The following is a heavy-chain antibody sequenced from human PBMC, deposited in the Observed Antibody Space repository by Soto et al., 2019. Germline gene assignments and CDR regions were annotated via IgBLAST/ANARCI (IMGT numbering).Heavy chain of an antibody. D-gene: IGHD5-18*01. CDR1: GSTFITNG. Sequence: GGSLSFPGAAFGSTFITNGIPWARQAPGKGLEWVAVIWYDGSNKYYADSVKGRFTISRDNSKNTLYLQMNSLRAEDTAVYYCARVTAMVPDYWGQGTLVTVSS. CDR2: IWYDGSNK. CDR3: ARVTAMVPDY. J-gene: IGHJ4*02. V-gene: IGHV3-33*01.